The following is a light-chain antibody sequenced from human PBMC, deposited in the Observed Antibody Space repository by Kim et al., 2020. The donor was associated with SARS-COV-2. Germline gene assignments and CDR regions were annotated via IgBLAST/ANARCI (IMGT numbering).Light chain of an antibody. CDR2: RNN. CDR3: SAWDNSLSAWV. V-gene: IGLV10-54*01. J-gene: IGLJ3*02. CDR1: SNNVGNQG. Sequence: QAGLTQPPSVSKGLRQTATLTCTGNSNNVGNQGAAWLQQHQGHPPKLLSYRNNNRPSGISERLSASRSGNTASLTITGLQPEDKADYYCSAWDNSLSAWVFGGGTQLTVL.